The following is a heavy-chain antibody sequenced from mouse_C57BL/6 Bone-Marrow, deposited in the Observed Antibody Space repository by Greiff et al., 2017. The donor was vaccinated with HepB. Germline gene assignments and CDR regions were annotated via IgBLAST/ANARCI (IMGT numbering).Heavy chain of an antibody. CDR1: GYAFSSYW. D-gene: IGHD1-1*01. Sequence: QVQLQQSGAELVKPGASVKISCKASGYAFSSYWMNWVKQRPGKGLEWIGQIYPGDGDTNYNGKFKGKATLTADKSSSTAYMQLSSLTSEDSAVYFCARPNYGSSYNWYFDVWGTGTTVTVSS. CDR3: ARPNYGSSYNWYFDV. V-gene: IGHV1-80*01. CDR2: IYPGDGDT. J-gene: IGHJ1*03.